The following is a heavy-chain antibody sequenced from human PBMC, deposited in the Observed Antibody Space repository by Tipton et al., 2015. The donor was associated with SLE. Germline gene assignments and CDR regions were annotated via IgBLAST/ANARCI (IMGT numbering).Heavy chain of an antibody. Sequence: TLSLTCTVSGGSISDRNYYWGWIRQPPGKGLEWIATMYSGGSKYYNPSLKSRVVISIDRSNNEFSLRLSSVTAADTAVYYCARGDIASVTTGGYFDYWGQGALVTVSS. CDR3: ARGDIASVTTGGYFDY. J-gene: IGHJ4*02. CDR2: MYSGGSK. D-gene: IGHD4-17*01. CDR1: GGSISDRNYY. V-gene: IGHV4-39*07.